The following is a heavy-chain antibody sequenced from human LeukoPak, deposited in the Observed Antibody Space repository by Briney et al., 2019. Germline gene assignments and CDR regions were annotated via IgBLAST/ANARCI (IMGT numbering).Heavy chain of an antibody. J-gene: IGHJ4*02. V-gene: IGHV1-2*02. CDR3: ARSAYNYGYVYFDH. CDR1: GYTFTGYF. Sequence: ASVKDSCKASGYTFTGYFIHYVRQAPGQGLAWMGWIDPNSDYRRYSETFKDRVTMTRDTSTNNDYMELRWQRSDDTAVYCCARSAYNYGYVYFDHWGQGTLVIVSS. CDR2: IDPNSDYR. D-gene: IGHD5-18*01.